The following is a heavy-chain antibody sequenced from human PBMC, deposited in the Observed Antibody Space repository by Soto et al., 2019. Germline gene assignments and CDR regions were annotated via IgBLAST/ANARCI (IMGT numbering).Heavy chain of an antibody. CDR1: QFTCSHYC. V-gene: IGHV3-7*01. CDR2: INQDGSEK. Sequence: EVQLVESGGDLVQPGGSLRLSCAGSQFTCSHYCMNWVRQAPGKGLEWVANINQDGSEKYYVDSVKGRFTISRDIAKNSLFLQMNSLRADDTAVYYCARASPGMDVWGQGTTVTVAS. J-gene: IGHJ6*02. CDR3: ARASPGMDV.